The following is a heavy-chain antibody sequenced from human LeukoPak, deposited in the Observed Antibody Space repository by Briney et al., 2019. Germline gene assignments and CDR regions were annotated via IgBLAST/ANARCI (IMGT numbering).Heavy chain of an antibody. J-gene: IGHJ3*02. D-gene: IGHD6-13*01. CDR3: AKQAGYSSSWAADDAFDI. CDR1: GYSFTTYW. Sequence: GESLKISCKGSGYSFTTYWIGWVRQMPGKGLEWMGILYPGDSDTRYSPSFRGQVTISADKSISTAYPQWSSLEASDTAMYYCAKQAGYSSSWAADDAFDIWGQGTMVTVSS. V-gene: IGHV5-51*01. CDR2: LYPGDSDT.